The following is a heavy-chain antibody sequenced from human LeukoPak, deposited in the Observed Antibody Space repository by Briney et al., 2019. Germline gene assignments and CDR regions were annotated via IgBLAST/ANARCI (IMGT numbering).Heavy chain of an antibody. CDR1: GFSIIDHR. J-gene: IGHJ4*02. D-gene: IGHD6-13*01. CDR2: SATTKPNSCTT. CDR3: VRVVTTGSGWYHFDT. Sequence: GGSLRPSCAGAGFSIIDHRMDWVRQAPGEGLEWIGRSATTKPNSCTTQYAASVRGRFTISRDDPQNSLYLLLNSLKPEDTAVYFCVRVVTTGSGWYHFDTWGLGTLVTVSS. V-gene: IGHV3-72*01.